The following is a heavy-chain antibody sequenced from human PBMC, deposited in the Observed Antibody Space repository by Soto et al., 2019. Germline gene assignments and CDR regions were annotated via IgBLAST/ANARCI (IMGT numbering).Heavy chain of an antibody. V-gene: IGHV3-9*01. CDR3: AKDAGRARLLWYESPFDY. CDR1: GFTFDDYA. D-gene: IGHD2-2*01. Sequence: GGSLRLSCAASGFTFDDYAMHWVRQAPGKGLEWVSGISWNSGSIGYADSVKGRFTISRDNAKNSLYLQMNSLRAEDTALYYCAKDAGRARLLWYESPFDYWGQGTLVTVSS. J-gene: IGHJ4*02. CDR2: ISWNSGSI.